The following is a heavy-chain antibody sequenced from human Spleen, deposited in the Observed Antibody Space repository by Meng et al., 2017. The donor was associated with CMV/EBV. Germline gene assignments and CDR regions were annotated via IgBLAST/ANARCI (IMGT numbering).Heavy chain of an antibody. J-gene: IGHJ1*01. Sequence: GESLKISCAASGFTFSSYGMHWVRQAPGKGLEWVSFIPYHGNNQYYTDSARGRFTISRDNSKNTLYLQMNSLRAEDTAVYYCVKDAYSGGWYVFQYWGQGTLVTVSS. CDR3: VKDAYSGGWYVFQY. CDR1: GFTFSSYG. V-gene: IGHV3-30*02. CDR2: IPYHGNNQ. D-gene: IGHD6-19*01.